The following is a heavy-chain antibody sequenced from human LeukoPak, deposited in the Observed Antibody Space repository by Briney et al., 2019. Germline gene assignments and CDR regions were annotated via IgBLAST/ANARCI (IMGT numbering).Heavy chain of an antibody. D-gene: IGHD5-18*01. CDR2: ISGSGGST. V-gene: IGHV3-23*01. CDR3: VNIQLASPDI. J-gene: IGHJ3*02. Sequence: GGSLRLSCAVSGFTFSSYAMSWVRQPPGKGLEWVSAISGSGGSTYYADSVKGRFTISRDNSKNTLYLQMNSLRAEDTAVYYCVNIQLASPDIWGQGTMVTVSS. CDR1: GFTFSSYA.